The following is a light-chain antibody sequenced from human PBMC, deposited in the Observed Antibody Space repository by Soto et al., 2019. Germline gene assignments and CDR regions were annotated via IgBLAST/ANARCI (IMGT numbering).Light chain of an antibody. J-gene: IGLJ1*01. CDR3: GTWDSSLSAYV. Sequence: QSVLTQPPSVSAAPGQKVTISCSGSSSNIGNNYVSWYQQLPGTAPKLLIYENKKRPSWIPDRFSGSKSGTSATLGITGLQTGDEADYYCGTWDSSLSAYVFGTGTKVTVL. CDR1: SSNIGNNY. CDR2: ENK. V-gene: IGLV1-51*02.